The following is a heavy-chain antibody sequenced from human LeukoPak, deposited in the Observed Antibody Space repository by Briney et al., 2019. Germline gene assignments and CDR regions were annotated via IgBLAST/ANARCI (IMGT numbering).Heavy chain of an antibody. V-gene: IGHV1-3*01. CDR1: GYTFTSYA. CDR3: ARWLRFLEWLPRTYYYYGMDV. J-gene: IGHJ6*02. Sequence: ASVKVSCKASGYTFTSYAMHWVRRAPGQRLEWMGWINAGNGNTKYSQKFQGRVTITRDTSASTAYMELSSLRSEDTAVYYCARWLRFLEWLPRTYYYYGMDVWGQGTTVTVSS. D-gene: IGHD3-3*01. CDR2: INAGNGNT.